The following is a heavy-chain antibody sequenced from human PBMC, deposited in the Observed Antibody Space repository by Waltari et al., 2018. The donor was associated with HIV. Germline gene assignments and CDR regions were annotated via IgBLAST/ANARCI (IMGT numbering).Heavy chain of an antibody. J-gene: IGHJ3*02. V-gene: IGHV4-39*01. CDR1: GGSIRSTSYY. CDR3: ARHHYDFWSGSNAFDI. CDR2: IYYTGNT. D-gene: IGHD3-3*01. Sequence: QLQLQESDPGLVKPSETLSLPCTVSGGSIRSTSYYWVWIRQPPGKGLEWIGSIYYTGNTYQNPSLKSRVTISVDTSKNHFSLKLSSVTAADTALYYCARHHYDFWSGSNAFDIWGQGTMVTVSS.